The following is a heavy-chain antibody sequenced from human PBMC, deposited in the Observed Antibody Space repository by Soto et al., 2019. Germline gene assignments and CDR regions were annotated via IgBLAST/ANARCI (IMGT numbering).Heavy chain of an antibody. Sequence: GGSLRLSCAASGFTFSSYGMHWVRQAPGKGLEWVAVIWYDGSNKYYADSVKGRFTISRDNSKNTLYLQMNSLRAEDTAVYYCARGGIAAAYRYYYYYYMDVWGKGTTVTVSS. V-gene: IGHV3-33*01. CDR3: ARGGIAAAYRYYYYYYMDV. CDR1: GFTFSSYG. D-gene: IGHD6-13*01. J-gene: IGHJ6*03. CDR2: IWYDGSNK.